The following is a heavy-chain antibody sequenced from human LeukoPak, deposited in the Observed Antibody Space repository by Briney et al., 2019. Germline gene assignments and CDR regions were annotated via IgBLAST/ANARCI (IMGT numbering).Heavy chain of an antibody. CDR2: VYYSGST. V-gene: IGHV4-59*01. J-gene: IGHJ5*02. D-gene: IGHD3-10*01. Sequence: KPSETLSLTCAVYGGSFSGYYWSWIRQPPGKGLEWIGYVYYSGSTNYNPSLKSRVTISVDTSKSQFSLKLTSVTAADTAVYYCARGGGSGRGNWFDPWGQGSLVIVSS. CDR1: GGSFSGYY. CDR3: ARGGGSGRGNWFDP.